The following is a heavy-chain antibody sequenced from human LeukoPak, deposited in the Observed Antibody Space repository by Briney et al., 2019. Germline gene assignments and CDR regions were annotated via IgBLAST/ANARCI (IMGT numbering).Heavy chain of an antibody. CDR2: IYPADSDT. V-gene: IGHV5-51*01. D-gene: IGHD1-1*01. CDR3: ARPGTTGTTI. Sequence: GESLKISCKGYGYTFTRNWIGWVRQMPGKGLEWMGIIYPADSDTRNSPSFQGQVTISADNSITTAFLQWSSLKASDTATYYCARPGTTGTTIWGQGTQVTVSS. J-gene: IGHJ4*02. CDR1: GYTFTRNW.